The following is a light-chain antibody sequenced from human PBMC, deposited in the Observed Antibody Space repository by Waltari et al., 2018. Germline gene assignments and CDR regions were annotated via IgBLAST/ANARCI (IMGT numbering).Light chain of an antibody. J-gene: IGKJ1*01. CDR3: QQYHQWWT. Sequence: EIVMTQSPATLSVSPGERVTLSCWASQSIGTDLAWYQEKPGQAPRLLIYGISFRATGVPARFSGSVSATEFTLTISSLLSEDFAVYYCQQYHQWWTFGQGTKVEIK. CDR2: GIS. V-gene: IGKV3-15*01. CDR1: QSIGTD.